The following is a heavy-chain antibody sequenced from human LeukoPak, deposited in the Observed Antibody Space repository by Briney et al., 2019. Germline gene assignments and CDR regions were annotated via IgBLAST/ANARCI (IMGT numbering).Heavy chain of an antibody. CDR1: GFTVSSNY. J-gene: IGHJ3*02. V-gene: IGHV3-53*01. Sequence: GGSLRLSCAASGFTVSSNYMSWVRQAPGKRLEWVSVIYSGGSTYYADSVKGRFTISRDNSKNTLYLQMNSLRAEDTAVYYCARDPNWSYAFDIWGQGTMVTVSS. D-gene: IGHD7-27*01. CDR2: IYSGGST. CDR3: ARDPNWSYAFDI.